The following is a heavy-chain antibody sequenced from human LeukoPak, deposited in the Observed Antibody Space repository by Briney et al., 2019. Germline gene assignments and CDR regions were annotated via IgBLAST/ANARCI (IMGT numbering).Heavy chain of an antibody. D-gene: IGHD2-2*01. CDR1: GGSFSGYY. J-gene: IGHJ4*02. Sequence: PSETLSLTRAVYGGSFSGYYWSWIRQPPGKGLEWIGEINHSGSTNYNPSLKSRVTISVDTSKNQFSLKLSSVTAADTAVYYCAREANCGSTSCFDYWGQGTLVTVSS. V-gene: IGHV4-34*01. CDR2: INHSGST. CDR3: AREANCGSTSCFDY.